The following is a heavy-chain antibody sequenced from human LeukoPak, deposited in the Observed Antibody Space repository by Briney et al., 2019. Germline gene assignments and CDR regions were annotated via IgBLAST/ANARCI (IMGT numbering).Heavy chain of an antibody. CDR1: GASITSDF. J-gene: IGHJ4*02. Sequence: SETPSLTCTVSGASITSDFWDWIRQSPGKGPEWIGYIYDTGSTNYNPTLRGRVTISADRSKNQFSLKLNSVTAADTAVYYCAKGASRYAGSSRGAFDNWGQGTLVTVSS. D-gene: IGHD5-24*01. CDR2: IYDTGST. V-gene: IGHV4-59*12. CDR3: AKGASRYAGSSRGAFDN.